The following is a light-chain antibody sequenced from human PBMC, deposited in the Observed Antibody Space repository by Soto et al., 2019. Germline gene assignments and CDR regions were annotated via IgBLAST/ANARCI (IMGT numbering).Light chain of an antibody. V-gene: IGKV1-5*03. J-gene: IGKJ1*01. Sequence: DIQMTQSPSTLSGSVGDRVTINCRASQTISNWLAWYQQKPGKAPKLLIYKASTLESGVPSRFSGSGSGTEFTLTISSLQPEDFATYYCQQYNSYSQTFGQGTKVDI. CDR2: KAS. CDR1: QTISNW. CDR3: QQYNSYSQT.